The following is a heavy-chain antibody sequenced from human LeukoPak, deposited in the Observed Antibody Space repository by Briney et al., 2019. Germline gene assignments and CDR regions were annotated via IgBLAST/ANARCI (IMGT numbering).Heavy chain of an antibody. D-gene: IGHD3-22*01. CDR3: TRPHVDGGYYYHQY. CDR2: VIGSGKST. Sequence: PGGSLRLSCAASGFTFNTYAMSWVHQAPGKGLEWVSGVIGSGKSTFYADSVKGRFTISRDNSRNTLYLQMNSLRVEDTAVYYCTRPHVDGGYYYHQYWGQGTLVTVSS. V-gene: IGHV3-23*01. CDR1: GFTFNTYA. J-gene: IGHJ4*02.